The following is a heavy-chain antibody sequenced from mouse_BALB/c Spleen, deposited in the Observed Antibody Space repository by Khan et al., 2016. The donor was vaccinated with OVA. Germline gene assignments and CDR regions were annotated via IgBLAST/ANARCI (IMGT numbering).Heavy chain of an antibody. CDR1: GYTFTDFT. CDR2: ISTYYGHA. V-gene: IGHV1S137*01. CDR3: TRGGGGNRFAY. J-gene: IGHJ3*01. Sequence: QVQLQQSGAEVVRPGVSVKVSCKGSGYTFTDFTLHWVKQSHAMSLEWIGVISTYYGHATYNQKFKDKATMTVDKSSSTAYMELARLTSEDSAIYVFTRGGGGNRFAYWGQGTLVTVSA.